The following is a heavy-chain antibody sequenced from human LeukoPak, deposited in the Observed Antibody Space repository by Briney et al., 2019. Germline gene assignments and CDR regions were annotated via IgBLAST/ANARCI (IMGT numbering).Heavy chain of an antibody. CDR1: GFTFSGSA. J-gene: IGHJ6*02. CDR3: TRLRHSNTDYYYYYGMDV. CDR2: IRSTTDT. V-gene: IGHV3-73*01. Sequence: GGSLRLSCAASGFTFSGSAMHWVRQASGKGLEWVGRIRSTTDTAYAASVKGRFTISRDDSKNTAYLQMNSLKTEDTAVYYCTRLRHSNTDYYYYYGMDVWGQGNTVTVSS. D-gene: IGHD2/OR15-2a*01.